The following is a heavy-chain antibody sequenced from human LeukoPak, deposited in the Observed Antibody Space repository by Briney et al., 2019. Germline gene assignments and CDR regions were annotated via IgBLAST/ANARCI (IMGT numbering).Heavy chain of an antibody. J-gene: IGHJ6*02. Sequence: SETLSLTCAVYGGSFSGYYWSWIRQPPGKGLEWIGEINHSGSTNYNPSLKSRVTISVDTSKNQFSLKLSSVTAADTAVYYCARAPNCSSTSCYTGRYYYYGMDVWGQGTLVTVSS. V-gene: IGHV4-34*01. CDR1: GGSFSGYY. CDR2: INHSGST. CDR3: ARAPNCSSTSCYTGRYYYYGMDV. D-gene: IGHD2-2*02.